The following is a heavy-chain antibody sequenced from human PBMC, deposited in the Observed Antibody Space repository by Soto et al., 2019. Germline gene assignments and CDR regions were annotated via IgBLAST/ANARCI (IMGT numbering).Heavy chain of an antibody. V-gene: IGHV1-58*01. CDR3: AAEREAVYVNYYGMDV. D-gene: IGHD2-8*01. Sequence: SVKVSCKASGFTFTSSAVQWVRQARGQRLEWTGWIVVGSGNTNYAQKFQERVTITRDMSTSTAYMELSSLRSEDTAVYYCAAEREAVYVNYYGMDVWGQGTTVTVSS. J-gene: IGHJ6*02. CDR1: GFTFTSSA. CDR2: IVVGSGNT.